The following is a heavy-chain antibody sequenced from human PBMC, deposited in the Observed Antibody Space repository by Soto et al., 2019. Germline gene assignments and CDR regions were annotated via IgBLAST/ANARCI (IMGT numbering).Heavy chain of an antibody. V-gene: IGHV1-46*01. Sequence: QVQLVQSGAEVKKPGASVKVSCKASGYTFTSYYMHWVRQAPGQGLEWMGIINPSGGSTSYAQKFQGSVTRPGDTSTSTVYMEPSSLRAEDTAVYYGARLNQGLDYWGQGTLGTVSS. D-gene: IGHD3-16*01. CDR2: INPSGGST. J-gene: IGHJ4*02. CDR3: ARLNQGLDY. CDR1: GYTFTSYY.